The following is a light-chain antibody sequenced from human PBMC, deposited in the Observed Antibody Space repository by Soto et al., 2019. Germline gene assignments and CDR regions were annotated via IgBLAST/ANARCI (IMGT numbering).Light chain of an antibody. CDR1: QSLDSW. Sequence: DIQMTQSPSTLSASVEDRVTITCRASQSLDSWLAWYQQKPGKPPKLLIYKTSILEFGVPSRFRGSGSGTLFTLTISSLQPDDFATYYCQQYHSFSTFGQGTKVEIK. CDR3: QQYHSFST. V-gene: IGKV1-5*03. J-gene: IGKJ1*01. CDR2: KTS.